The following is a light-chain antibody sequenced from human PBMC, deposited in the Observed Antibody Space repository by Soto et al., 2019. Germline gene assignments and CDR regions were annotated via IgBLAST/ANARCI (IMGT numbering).Light chain of an antibody. CDR2: EVS. J-gene: IGLJ1*01. CDR3: CSHAGYSYV. V-gene: IGLV2-23*02. Sequence: QSALAQPASVSGSPGQSITISCTGTSSDVGSYNLVSWYQQHPGKAPKLMIYEVSKRPSGVSNRFSGSKSGNTASLTISGLQAEDEADYYCCSHAGYSYVFGVGTKVTVL. CDR1: SSDVGSYNL.